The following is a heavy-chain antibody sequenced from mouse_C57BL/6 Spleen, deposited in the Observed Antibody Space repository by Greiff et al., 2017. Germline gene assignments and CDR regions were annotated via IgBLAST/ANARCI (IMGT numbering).Heavy chain of an antibody. CDR1: GYAFSSSW. J-gene: IGHJ2*01. D-gene: IGHD1-1*01. CDR3: ASYYYGSRDFDY. CDR2: IYPGDGDT. V-gene: IGHV1-82*01. Sequence: QVQLQQSGPELVKPGASVKISCKASGYAFSSSWMNWVKQRPGKGLEWIGRIYPGDGDTNYNGKFKGKATLTADKSSSTAYMQLSSLTSEDSAVYFCASYYYGSRDFDYWGQGTTLTVSS.